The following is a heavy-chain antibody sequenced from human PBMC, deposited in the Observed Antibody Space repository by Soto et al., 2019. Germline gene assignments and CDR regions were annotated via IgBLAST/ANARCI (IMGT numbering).Heavy chain of an antibody. CDR2: IVVGSGNT. D-gene: IGHD3-22*01. CDR3: AAGFYYDSSGYFYYYYGMDV. J-gene: IGHJ6*02. Sequence: GASVKVSCKASGFTFTSSAVQWVRQARGQRLEWIGWIVVGSGNTNYAQKFQERVTITRDMSTSTAYMELGSLRSEDTAVYYCAAGFYYDSSGYFYYYYGMDVWGQGTTVTVSS. CDR1: GFTFTSSA. V-gene: IGHV1-58*01.